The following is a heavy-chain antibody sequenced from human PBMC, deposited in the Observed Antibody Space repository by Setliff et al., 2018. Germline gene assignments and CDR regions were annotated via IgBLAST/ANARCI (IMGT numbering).Heavy chain of an antibody. J-gene: IGHJ6*03. Sequence: PSETLSLTCTVSGGSISGFAWNRIRQFPGKRLEWIGEISSSGGTLYTPSLRSRVSMSVDTSKNQFSLKLSSVTAADTAVYYCARARWWPLLDYYMDVWGKGTTVTVSS. D-gene: IGHD2-8*02. V-gene: IGHV4-59*01. CDR2: ISSSGGT. CDR1: GGSISGFA. CDR3: ARARWWPLLDYYMDV.